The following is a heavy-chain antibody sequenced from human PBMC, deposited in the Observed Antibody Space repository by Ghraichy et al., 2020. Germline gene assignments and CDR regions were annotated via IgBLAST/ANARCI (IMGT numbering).Heavy chain of an antibody. D-gene: IGHD6-19*01. CDR2: IYTSGST. Sequence: SETLSLTCTVSGGSISSYYWSWIRQPAGKGLEWIGRIYTSGSTNYNPSLKSRVTMSVDTSKNQFSLKLSSVTAADTAVYYCAGRIAVAGMRPYYFDYWGQGTLVTVSS. J-gene: IGHJ4*02. CDR3: AGRIAVAGMRPYYFDY. CDR1: GGSISSYY. V-gene: IGHV4-4*07.